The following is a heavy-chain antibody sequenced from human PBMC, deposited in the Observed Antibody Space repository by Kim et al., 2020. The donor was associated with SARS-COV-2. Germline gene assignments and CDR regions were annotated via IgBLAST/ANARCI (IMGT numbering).Heavy chain of an antibody. CDR1: GFTFSSYS. CDR2: ISSSSSYI. V-gene: IGHV3-21*01. CDR3: ARDSTTGGNLFY. D-gene: IGHD1-26*01. J-gene: IGHJ4*02. Sequence: GGSLRLSCAASGFTFSSYSMNWFRQAPGKGLEWVSSISSSSSYIYYADSVKGRFTISRDNAKNSLYLQMNSLRAEDTAVYYCARDSTTGGNLFYWGQGTLVTVSS.